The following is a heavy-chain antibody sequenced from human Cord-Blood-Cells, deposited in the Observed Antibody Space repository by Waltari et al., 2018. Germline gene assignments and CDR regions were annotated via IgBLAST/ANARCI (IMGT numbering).Heavy chain of an antibody. CDR3: ARGVRWAVPAAIRPYYYYYMDV. V-gene: IGHV4-4*07. D-gene: IGHD2-2*02. CDR1: GGSISSYY. Sequence: QVQLQESGPGLVKPSETLSLTCTVPGGSISSYYWSWIRQPAGKGLEWIGRIYTSGSTNYNPSLKSRVTMSVDTSKNQFSLKLSSVTAADTAVYYCARGVRWAVPAAIRPYYYYYMDVWGKGTTVTVSS. CDR2: IYTSGST. J-gene: IGHJ6*03.